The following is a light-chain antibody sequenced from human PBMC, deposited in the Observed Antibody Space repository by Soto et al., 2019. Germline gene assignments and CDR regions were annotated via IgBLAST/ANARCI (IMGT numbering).Light chain of an antibody. J-gene: IGKJ4*01. CDR3: QLRSGT. CDR2: DAS. V-gene: IGKV3-11*01. Sequence: EIVLTQSPATLSLSPGERATLSCRASQSVSSYLAWYQQKPGQAPRLLIYDASNRATGIPARFSGSGSGTDFTRTTSRLEAQDLAVYCCQLRSGTFGGATRVEIK. CDR1: QSVSSY.